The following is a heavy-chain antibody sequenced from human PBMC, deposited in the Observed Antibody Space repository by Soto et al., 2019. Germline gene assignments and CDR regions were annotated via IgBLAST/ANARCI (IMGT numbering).Heavy chain of an antibody. J-gene: IGHJ6*02. V-gene: IGHV3-64D*08. CDR3: VNAALYDSSGYYYISRYYGMDV. CDR1: GFTFSSYA. D-gene: IGHD3-22*01. Sequence: PGGSLRLSCSASGFTFSSYAMHWVRQAPGKGLEYVSAISSNGGSTYYADSVKGRFTISRDNSKNTLYLQMSSLRAEDTAVYYCVNAALYDSSGYYYISRYYGMDVWGQGTTVTVSS. CDR2: ISSNGGST.